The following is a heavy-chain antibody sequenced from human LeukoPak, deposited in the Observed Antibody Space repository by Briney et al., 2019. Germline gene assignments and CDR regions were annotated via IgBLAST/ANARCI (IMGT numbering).Heavy chain of an antibody. CDR2: MGGSGDSS. V-gene: IGHV3-23*01. CDR1: GFTFSKNA. CDR3: AKNKWERSGAFDI. Sequence: GGSLRLSCAASGFTFSKNAMSWVRQAPGKGLEWVSAMGGSGDSSYYADSVKGRFTISRDISKNTLYLQMNSLGVEDTAVYYCAKNKWERSGAFDIWGQGTMVTVSS. D-gene: IGHD1-26*01. J-gene: IGHJ3*02.